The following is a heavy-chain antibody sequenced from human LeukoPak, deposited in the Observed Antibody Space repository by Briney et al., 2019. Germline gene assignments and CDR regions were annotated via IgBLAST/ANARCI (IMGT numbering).Heavy chain of an antibody. D-gene: IGHD2-8*01. CDR2: NMNT. CDR3: ATYYVNGAGRGH. CDR1: GASVSSGDHH. Sequence: SETLSLTCIVSGASVSSGDHHWSWIRQAPGKGLGWIGHNMNTYYNPSLQSRVTISIDTSKNQFSLMLSTVTAADTAIYYCATYYVNGAGRGHWGPGTLVTVSS. J-gene: IGHJ4*02. V-gene: IGHV4-61*08.